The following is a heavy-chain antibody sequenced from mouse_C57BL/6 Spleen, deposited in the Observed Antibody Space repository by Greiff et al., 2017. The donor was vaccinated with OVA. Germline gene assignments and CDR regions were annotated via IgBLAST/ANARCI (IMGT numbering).Heavy chain of an antibody. Sequence: EVQRVESGGGLVKPGGSLKLSCAASGFTFSSYAMSWVRQTPEKRLEWVATISDGGSYTYYPDNVKGRFTISRDNAKNNLYLQMSHLKSEDTAMYYCARDHYGYAWFAYWGQGTLVTVSA. D-gene: IGHD2-2*01. CDR1: GFTFSSYA. V-gene: IGHV5-4*01. CDR3: ARDHYGYAWFAY. CDR2: ISDGGSYT. J-gene: IGHJ3*01.